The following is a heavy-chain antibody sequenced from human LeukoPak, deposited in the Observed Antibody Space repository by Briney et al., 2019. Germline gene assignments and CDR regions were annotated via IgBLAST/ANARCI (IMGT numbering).Heavy chain of an antibody. V-gene: IGHV1-2*02. CDR3: ARIPGITMVRGVDY. CDR1: GYTFTGYY. Sequence: ASVKVSCKASGYTFTGYYMHWVRQARGQGREGMGWINPNSGGTNYAQKFQGRVTMTRDASISTAYMELSRLRSDDTAVYYCARIPGITMVRGVDYWGQGTLVTVSS. CDR2: INPNSGGT. J-gene: IGHJ4*02. D-gene: IGHD3-10*01.